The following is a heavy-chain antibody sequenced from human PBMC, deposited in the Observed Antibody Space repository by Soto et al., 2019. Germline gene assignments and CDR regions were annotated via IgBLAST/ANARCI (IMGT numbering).Heavy chain of an antibody. Sequence: SETLSLTCTVSGGSVSSGSYYWSWIRQPPGKGLEWIGYIYYSGSTNYNPSLKSRVTISVDTSKNQFSLKLSSVTAADTAVYYCAREPTGTIRDRWRDAFDIWGQGTMVTVSS. D-gene: IGHD1-7*01. V-gene: IGHV4-61*01. J-gene: IGHJ3*02. CDR3: AREPTGTIRDRWRDAFDI. CDR2: IYYSGST. CDR1: GGSVSSGSYY.